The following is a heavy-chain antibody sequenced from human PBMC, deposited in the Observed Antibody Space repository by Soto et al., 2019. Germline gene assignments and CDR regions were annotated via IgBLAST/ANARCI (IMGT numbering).Heavy chain of an antibody. CDR1: GGSISSYY. CDR3: ARGAAAGILFEP. CDR2: IYYSGST. V-gene: IGHV4-59*01. Sequence: SETLSLTCTVSGGSISSYYWSWIRQPPGKGLEWIGYIYYSGSTNYNPSLKSRVTISVDTSKNQFSLKLSSVTAADTAAYYCARGAAAGILFEPWGQGTLVTVSS. J-gene: IGHJ5*02. D-gene: IGHD6-13*01.